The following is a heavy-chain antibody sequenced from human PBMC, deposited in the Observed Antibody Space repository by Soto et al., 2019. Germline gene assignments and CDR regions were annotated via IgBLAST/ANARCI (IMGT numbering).Heavy chain of an antibody. Sequence: SQTLSLTCATSGDSVSSNSAAWNWIRQSPSRGLEWLGRTYYRSKWYNDSADSVRSRITINPDTSKNQFSLQMNSVPPEDTAGYYCARVGTSGWSFGMDVWGQGTTVTVSS. CDR3: ARVGTSGWSFGMDV. CDR1: GDSVSSNSAA. CDR2: TYYRSKWYN. D-gene: IGHD6-19*01. J-gene: IGHJ6*02. V-gene: IGHV6-1*01.